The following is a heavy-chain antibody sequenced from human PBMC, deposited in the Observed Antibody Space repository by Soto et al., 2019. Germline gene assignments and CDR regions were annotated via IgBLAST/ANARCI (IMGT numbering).Heavy chain of an antibody. CDR2: ISGSGGST. J-gene: IGHJ2*01. D-gene: IGHD4-4*01. Sequence: EVQLLGSGGGLVQPGGSLRLSCAASGFTFSSYAMSWVRQAPGKGLEWVSAISGSGGSTYYADSVKGRFPISRDNSKNTLYLQMNSLRVEDTAVYYCAKDESRRNRRYFDLWGRGTLVTVSS. V-gene: IGHV3-23*01. CDR1: GFTFSSYA. CDR3: AKDESRRNRRYFDL.